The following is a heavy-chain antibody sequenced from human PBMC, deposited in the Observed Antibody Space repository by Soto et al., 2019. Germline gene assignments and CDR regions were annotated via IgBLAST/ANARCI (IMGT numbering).Heavy chain of an antibody. J-gene: IGHJ6*02. V-gene: IGHV3-23*01. CDR3: AKSPSRAPYGMDV. D-gene: IGHD6-6*01. Sequence: EVQSLESGGGLVQPGGSLRLSCAASGFPFSMYAMTWVRQAPGKGLEWVSAISGSVDSTYYADSVKGRFTISRDNSKKTVYLEMNSLRVEDTAVYHCAKSPSRAPYGMDVWGQGTTVTVSS. CDR2: ISGSVDST. CDR1: GFPFSMYA.